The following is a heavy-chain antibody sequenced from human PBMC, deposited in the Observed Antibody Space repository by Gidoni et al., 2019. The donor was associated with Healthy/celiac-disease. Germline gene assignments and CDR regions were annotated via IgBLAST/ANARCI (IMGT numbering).Heavy chain of an antibody. V-gene: IGHV1-69*06. CDR3: ARDTTFYDFWSGYLGDYYYMDV. CDR2: IIPILCTA. J-gene: IGHJ6*03. Sequence: QVQLVQSGAEVKKPGSSVTVSCKASGGTFSSYAISWVRQAPGQGLEWMGGIIPILCTANYEQKFHGRVTITADKSTSTAYMELSSLRSEDTAVYYCARDTTFYDFWSGYLGDYYYMDVWGKGTTVTVSS. D-gene: IGHD3-3*01. CDR1: GGTFSSYA.